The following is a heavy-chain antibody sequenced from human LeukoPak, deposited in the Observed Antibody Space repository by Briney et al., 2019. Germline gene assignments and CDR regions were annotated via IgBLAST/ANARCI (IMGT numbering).Heavy chain of an antibody. CDR3: ARDRLAAAGDGG. CDR1: GYTFTGYY. V-gene: IGHV1-2*02. CDR2: INPNSGGT. Sequence: ASVKVSCKASGYTFTGYYMHWVRQAPGQGLEWMGWINPNSGGTNYAQKFQGRVTMTRDTSISTAYMELSRLTSDDTAVYYCARDRLAAAGDGGWGQGTLVTVSS. J-gene: IGHJ4*02. D-gene: IGHD6-13*01.